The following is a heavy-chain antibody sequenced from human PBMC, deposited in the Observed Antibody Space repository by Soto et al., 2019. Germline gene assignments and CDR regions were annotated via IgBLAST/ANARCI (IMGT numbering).Heavy chain of an antibody. Sequence: EASVKVSCKASGYTFTSYYIHWVRQAPGQGLEWMGMINPSGASTSYAQKFQGRVTMTRDTSTSTVYMELSSLRSEDTAVYYCARDQFDSYGPKGGLDDWGQGTRVTVSS. CDR3: ARDQFDSYGPKGGLDD. V-gene: IGHV1-46*01. D-gene: IGHD5-18*01. CDR1: GYTFTSYY. J-gene: IGHJ4*02. CDR2: INPSGAST.